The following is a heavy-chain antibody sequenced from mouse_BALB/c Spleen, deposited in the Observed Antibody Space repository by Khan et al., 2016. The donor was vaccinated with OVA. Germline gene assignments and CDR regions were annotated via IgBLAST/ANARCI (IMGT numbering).Heavy chain of an antibody. J-gene: IGHJ2*01. D-gene: IGHD1-1*01. V-gene: IGHV1-7*01. CDR3: ARRGRRWDFDY. CDR2: INPSTGYT. CDR1: GYTFINYW. Sequence: VQLQQSGAELAKPGASVKMSCKASGYTFINYWILWVKQRPGQGLEWIGYINPSTGYTEYNQNFKDKATLTAAKSSSTAYMQLRSLTSEDSAVYYCARRGRRWDFDYWGQGTTLTVSS.